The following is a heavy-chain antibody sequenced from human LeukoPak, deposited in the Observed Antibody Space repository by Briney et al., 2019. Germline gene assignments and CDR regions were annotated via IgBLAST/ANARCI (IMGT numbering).Heavy chain of an antibody. Sequence: SETLSLTCAVYGGSFSSYYWSWIRRPPGKGREWFGYIYYSGSTNYNPSLNSRVTISVDTSKNQFSLKLSSVTAADSAVYYCAGNSGSYNWFDPWGQGTLVTVSS. CDR1: GGSFSSYY. CDR3: AGNSGSYNWFDP. D-gene: IGHD1-26*01. V-gene: IGHV4-59*01. J-gene: IGHJ5*02. CDR2: IYYSGST.